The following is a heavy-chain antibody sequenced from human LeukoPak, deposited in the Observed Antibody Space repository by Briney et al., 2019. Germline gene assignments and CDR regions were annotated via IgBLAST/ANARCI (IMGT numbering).Heavy chain of an antibody. CDR2: IRYDGSNK. CDR1: GFTFSSYG. CDR3: AKLLGDNPIRWYFDL. J-gene: IGHJ2*01. V-gene: IGHV3-30*02. Sequence: GGSLRLSCAASGFTFSSYGMHWVRQAPGKGLEWVAFIRYDGSNKYYADSVKGRFTISRDTSKNTLHLDLSTLRVDDTAIYYCAKLLGDNPIRWYFDLWGRGTLVTVSS. D-gene: IGHD4/OR15-4a*01.